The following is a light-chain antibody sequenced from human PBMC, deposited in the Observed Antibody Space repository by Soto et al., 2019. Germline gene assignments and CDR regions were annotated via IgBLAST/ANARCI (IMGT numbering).Light chain of an antibody. J-gene: IGKJ1*01. V-gene: IGKV1-27*01. CDR2: VAS. CDR1: QGISNY. CDR3: QKYNSAPWT. Sequence: DIQMTHSPSSLSASVGDRVTITCRASQGISNYLAWYQQQPGKVPKLLIYVASTLQSGVPSRFSGSGSGTDFTLTSSSLQPEDVATYYCQKYNSAPWTFGQGTKVEIK.